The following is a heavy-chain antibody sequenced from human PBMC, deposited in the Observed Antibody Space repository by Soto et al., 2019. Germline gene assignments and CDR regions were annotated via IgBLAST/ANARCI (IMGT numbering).Heavy chain of an antibody. CDR2: IDHDGST. Sequence: EVQLVESGGGLVQPGGSVRLSCAASGFTFSNYWMHWVRQAPGKGLAWVARIDHDGSTDYAGSVRGRFTVSRDNAENMLYLQMNSLRDDDTALYYCVRDSHGDYWGQGTLVTVSS. J-gene: IGHJ4*02. CDR3: VRDSHGDY. CDR1: GFTFSNYW. V-gene: IGHV3-74*01.